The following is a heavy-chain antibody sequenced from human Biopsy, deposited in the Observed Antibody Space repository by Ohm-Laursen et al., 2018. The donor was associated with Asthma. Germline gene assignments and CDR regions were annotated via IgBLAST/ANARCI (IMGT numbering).Heavy chain of an antibody. CDR1: GFTFSNYG. Sequence: SLRLSCAAAGFTFSNYGMHWVRQAPGKGLDWVAVISFDGSNKNYTDSVKGRFTISRDNSRNTLHLQMNSLRAEDAAVYYCAKDVFPGWELRRGPDYWGQGTLVTVSA. CDR3: AKDVFPGWELRRGPDY. CDR2: ISFDGSNK. J-gene: IGHJ4*02. D-gene: IGHD1-26*01. V-gene: IGHV3-30*18.